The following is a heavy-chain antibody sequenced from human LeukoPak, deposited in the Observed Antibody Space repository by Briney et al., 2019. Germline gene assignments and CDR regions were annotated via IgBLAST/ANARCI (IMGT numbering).Heavy chain of an antibody. D-gene: IGHD2-21*02. J-gene: IGHJ6*02. V-gene: IGHV5-51*01. CDR3: ARRAYCSGDCTRHYSYYYSMDV. CDR2: IYPGNSDT. CDR1: GYSFSTYW. Sequence: GESLKISCKGSGYSFSTYWIGWVRQMPGKGLEWMGIIYPGNSDTEYSPSFQGRVTISADKSISTAYLQWSSLKASDTAMYYCARRAYCSGDCTRHYSYYYSMDVWGQGTTVTVSS.